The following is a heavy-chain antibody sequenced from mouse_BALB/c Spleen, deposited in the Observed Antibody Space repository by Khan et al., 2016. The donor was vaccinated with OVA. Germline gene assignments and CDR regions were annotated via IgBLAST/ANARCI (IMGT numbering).Heavy chain of an antibody. CDR1: GYSFTSYY. D-gene: IGHD3-3*01. J-gene: IGHJ3*01. CDR3: ARGTFDY. CDR2: IDPFNGGT. V-gene: IGHV1S135*01. Sequence: VQLQQSGPELMRPGSSVNISCKASGYSFTSYYIHWVKQSHGKSLEWIGYIDPFNGGTDYNQKFKGKATLTVDKSSNTAYMHLSSLTSEDSAVYYSARGTFDYWGQGTLVTVSA.